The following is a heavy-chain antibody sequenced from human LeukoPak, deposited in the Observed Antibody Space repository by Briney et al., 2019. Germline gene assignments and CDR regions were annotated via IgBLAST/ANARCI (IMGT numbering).Heavy chain of an antibody. CDR3: ARGSYDFWSGYLDY. CDR1: GYTFTCYA. J-gene: IGHJ4*02. CDR2: INAGNGNT. Sequence: ASVKGSCKGSGYTFTCYAMPWVRQAPGKRLGWIGWINAGNGNTKYSQKFQGRVTITRDTSASTAYMELSSLRSEDTAVYYCARGSYDFWSGYLDYWGQGTLVTVSS. V-gene: IGHV1-3*01. D-gene: IGHD3-3*01.